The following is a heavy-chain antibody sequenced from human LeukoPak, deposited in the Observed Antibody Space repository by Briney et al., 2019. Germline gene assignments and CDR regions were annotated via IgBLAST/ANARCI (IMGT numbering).Heavy chain of an antibody. CDR1: GGSISGYY. CDR2: IYTSGST. CDR3: ARDSYSSSWYGYFDY. J-gene: IGHJ4*02. V-gene: IGHV4-4*07. D-gene: IGHD6-13*01. Sequence: SETLSLTCTVSGGSISGYYWSWIRQPAGKGLEWIGRIYTSGSTNYNPSLKGRVTMSLDTSKNQFSLKLSSVTAADTAVYYCARDSYSSSWYGYFDYWGQGTLVTVSS.